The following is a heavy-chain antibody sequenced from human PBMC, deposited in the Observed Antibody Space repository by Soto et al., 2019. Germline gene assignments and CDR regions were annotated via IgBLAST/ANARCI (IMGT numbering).Heavy chain of an antibody. CDR3: ARGRPLLLWFGETHNWFDP. V-gene: IGHV4-39*07. J-gene: IGHJ5*02. D-gene: IGHD3-10*01. CDR2: FHNSGSL. CDR1: GGSIIDSNDH. Sequence: SETLSLTCTVSGGSIIDSNDHWGWSRQSPGQGLEWIGSFHNSGSLHYNPSLKSRVTISVDTSKNQFSLKLSSVTAADTAVYYCARGRPLLLWFGETHNWFDPWGQGTLVTVSS.